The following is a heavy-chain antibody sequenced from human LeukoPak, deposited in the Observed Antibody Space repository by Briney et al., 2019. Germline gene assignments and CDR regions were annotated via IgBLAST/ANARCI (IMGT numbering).Heavy chain of an antibody. D-gene: IGHD3-10*01. CDR2: IRQDGGEK. Sequence: PGGSLRLSCAASGFTFNNSWMSWVRQAPGKGLEWVANIRQDGGEKYYVDSVKARFTISRDNSKNTQYLQMNSLRAEDWAGCYCVRGPVTMVRRVIRGDYSYYGMDVWGHGKTVTVSS. CDR1: GFTFNNSW. CDR3: VRGPVTMVRRVIRGDYSYYGMDV. V-gene: IGHV3-7*01. J-gene: IGHJ6*02.